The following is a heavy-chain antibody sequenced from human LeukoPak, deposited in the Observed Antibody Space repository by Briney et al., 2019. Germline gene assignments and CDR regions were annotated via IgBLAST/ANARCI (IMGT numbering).Heavy chain of an antibody. CDR3: AKDEIGAVAGLIDY. V-gene: IGHV3-30*18. D-gene: IGHD6-19*01. CDR2: ISYDGSNK. Sequence: PGRSLRLSCAASGFTFSSYGMYWVRQAPGKGLEWVALISYDGSNKYYADSVKGRFTISRDNSKNTLYLQMNSLGAEDTAVYYCAKDEIGAVAGLIDYWGQGTLVTVSS. CDR1: GFTFSSYG. J-gene: IGHJ4*02.